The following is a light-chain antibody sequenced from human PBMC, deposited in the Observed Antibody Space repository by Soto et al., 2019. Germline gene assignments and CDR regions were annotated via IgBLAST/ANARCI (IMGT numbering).Light chain of an antibody. CDR3: QQRSNWPKT. V-gene: IGKV3-11*01. J-gene: IGKJ1*01. Sequence: EILLTQSPATLSLSPGERATLSCGASQSVSSYLAWYQQKPGQAPRLLIYDASNRATGIPARFSGSGSGTDFTLTISSLEPEDFAVYYCQQRSNWPKTCGQGTKLDIK. CDR1: QSVSSY. CDR2: DAS.